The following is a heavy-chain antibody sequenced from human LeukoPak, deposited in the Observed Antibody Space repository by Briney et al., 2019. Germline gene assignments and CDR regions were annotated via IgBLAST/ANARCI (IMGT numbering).Heavy chain of an antibody. CDR3: VQGWRDN. D-gene: IGHD1-1*01. V-gene: IGHV3-7*01. CDR2: IKQDSSEK. J-gene: IGHJ4*02. CDR1: GFTFSEYW. Sequence: GGSLRLSCAASGFTFSEYWMSWVRQAPGKGLEWAANIKQDSSEKYYVDSVKGRFTISRDNAKNSLYLQLNTLRAEDTAVYYCVQGWRDNWGQGTLVTVSS.